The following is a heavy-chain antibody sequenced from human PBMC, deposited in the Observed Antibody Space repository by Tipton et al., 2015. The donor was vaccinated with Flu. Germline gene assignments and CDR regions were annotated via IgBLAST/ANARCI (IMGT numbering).Heavy chain of an antibody. Sequence: GSLRLSCAASGFSFSTFSLNWVRQTPGKGLEWVSSIGPDGSETHYRDSVRGRFTISRDNAKNSLYLQLNSLRPEDTAIYYCARGGWASDTNNLLDYWGQGTLVTVSS. CDR2: IGPDGSET. V-gene: IGHV3-21*04. J-gene: IGHJ4*02. CDR3: ARGGWASDTNNLLDY. CDR1: GFSFSTFS. D-gene: IGHD1/OR15-1a*01.